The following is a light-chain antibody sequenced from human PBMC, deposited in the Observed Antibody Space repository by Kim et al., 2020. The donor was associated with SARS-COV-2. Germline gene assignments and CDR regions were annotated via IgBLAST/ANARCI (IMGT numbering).Light chain of an antibody. V-gene: IGKV3-15*01. CDR1: QSIGVN. J-gene: IGKJ2*03. CDR3: QQYKNWPPEYS. CDR2: GAS. Sequence: SQGGRATLSCRSSQSIGVNLAWYQQKIGQPPRLLISGASTRATGIPARFSGSGSETEFTLTISSLQSEDFAVYYCQQYKNWPPEYSFGQGTKLEI.